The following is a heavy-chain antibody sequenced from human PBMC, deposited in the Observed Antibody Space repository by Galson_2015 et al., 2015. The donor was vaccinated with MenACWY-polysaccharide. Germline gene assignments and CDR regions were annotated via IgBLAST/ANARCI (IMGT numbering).Heavy chain of an antibody. CDR2: IGTAGDT. CDR3: VRDSRGGIGYHY. J-gene: IGHJ4*02. Sequence: SLRLSCAASGFTFSSYDMHRVRQPTGKGLEWVSAIGTAGDTYYPGSVKGRFTISRENAKNSLYLQMNSLRAGDTAIYYCVRDSRGGIGYHYWGQGTLVTVSS. CDR1: GFTFSSYD. V-gene: IGHV3-13*04. D-gene: IGHD5-12*01.